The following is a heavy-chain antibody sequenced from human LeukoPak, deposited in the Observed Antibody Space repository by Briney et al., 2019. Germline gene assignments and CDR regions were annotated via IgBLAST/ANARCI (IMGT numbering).Heavy chain of an antibody. V-gene: IGHV3-21*01. J-gene: IGHJ3*02. D-gene: IGHD3-10*01. Sequence: GGSLRLSCAASGFTFSTYIMNWVRQAPGKGPEWVSSISSGGSYIYYADSVKGRFTISRDNAKNSLYLQMNSLRAEDTAVYYCAREYGSGSYYAFHIWGQGTMVTVSS. CDR1: GFTFSTYI. CDR2: ISSGGSYI. CDR3: AREYGSGSYYAFHI.